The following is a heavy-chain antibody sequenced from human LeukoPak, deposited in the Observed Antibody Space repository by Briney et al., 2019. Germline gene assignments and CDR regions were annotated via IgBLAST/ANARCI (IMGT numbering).Heavy chain of an antibody. V-gene: IGHV4-39*01. CDR3: ARQRDTASVGAFDV. D-gene: IGHD5-18*01. CDR1: GGSISSYY. J-gene: IGHJ3*01. CDR2: IHFSGTT. Sequence: SETLSLTCTVSGGSISSYYWGWIRQPPGKGLEWIGSIHFSGTTYYHPFLQNRLTISVDTSKNQFSLKVTSVTAADTALYYCARQRDTASVGAFDVWGQGTLVTVSS.